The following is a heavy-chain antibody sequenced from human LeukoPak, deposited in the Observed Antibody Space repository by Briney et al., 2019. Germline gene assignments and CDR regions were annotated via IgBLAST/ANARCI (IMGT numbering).Heavy chain of an antibody. CDR2: IYYSGST. D-gene: IGHD6-19*01. J-gene: IGHJ6*02. V-gene: IGHV4-31*03. CDR3: AVSSGWYRGPYYYYYGMDV. CDR1: GVSISSGGYY. Sequence: SETLSLTCTVSGVSISSGGYYWSWIRQHPGKGLEWIGYIYYSGSTYYNPSLKSRVTISVDTSKNQFSLKLSSVTAADTAVYYCAVSSGWYRGPYYYYYGMDVWGQGTTVTVSS.